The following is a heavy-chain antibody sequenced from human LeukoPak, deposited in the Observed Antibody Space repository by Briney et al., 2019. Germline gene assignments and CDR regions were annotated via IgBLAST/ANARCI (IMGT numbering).Heavy chain of an antibody. V-gene: IGHV1-69*13. CDR2: IIVIFGTP. D-gene: IGHD5-18*01. CDR1: GGTFSSYS. CDR3: ARDVDSSMVTNWFDS. J-gene: IGHJ5*01. Sequence: PGASVKVSRKASGGTFSSYSFSWVRQAPGQGLEWLGGIIVIFGTPNYPQKFHGRVTITADESTSTVYMELSSLRSEDTAMYYCARDVDSSMVTNWFDSWGQGTLVTVSS.